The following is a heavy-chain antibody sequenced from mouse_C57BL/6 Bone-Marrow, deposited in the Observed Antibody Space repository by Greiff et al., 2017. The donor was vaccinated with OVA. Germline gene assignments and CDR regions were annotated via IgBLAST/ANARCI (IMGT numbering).Heavy chain of an antibody. V-gene: IGHV5-2*01. J-gene: IGHJ4*01. Sequence: EVQGVESGGGLVQPGASLKLSCESNEYDFPSHDMSWVRKPPARRLELVAAINSDGGSTYYPDTMERRFIISRDKTKKTLYLRMSRLRSEDTAWGGTNWAAMDYWGKGTSVTVSS. CDR2: INSDGGST. D-gene: IGHD4-1*01. CDR1: EYDFPSHD. CDR3: NWAAMDY.